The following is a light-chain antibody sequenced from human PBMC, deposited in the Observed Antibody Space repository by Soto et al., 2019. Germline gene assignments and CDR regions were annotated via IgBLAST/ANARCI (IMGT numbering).Light chain of an antibody. V-gene: IGKV1-5*02. Sequence: DIQMTQSPPTLSASVGDRVTIICRASQSITTRLAWYQQKPGKAPNLLIYDASSLESGVPSRFSGSGSGTEFTLTISSLQPDDFATYYCQQYNSYSGLTCGGGTKVEIK. J-gene: IGKJ4*01. CDR1: QSITTR. CDR2: DAS. CDR3: QQYNSYSGLT.